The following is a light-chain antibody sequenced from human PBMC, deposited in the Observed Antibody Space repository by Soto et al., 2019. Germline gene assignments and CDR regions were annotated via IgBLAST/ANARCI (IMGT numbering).Light chain of an antibody. V-gene: IGKV1-39*01. Sequence: DIQMTQSPSSLSASVGDRVTITCRASQSIGTNLNWYHQKPGKAPNLLIYDASSLQSGVPSRFSGSGSGIDFTLTISSLQPEDFATYFCQQYYSFPRTFGQGTKLEIK. CDR2: DAS. CDR3: QQYYSFPRT. J-gene: IGKJ2*01. CDR1: QSIGTN.